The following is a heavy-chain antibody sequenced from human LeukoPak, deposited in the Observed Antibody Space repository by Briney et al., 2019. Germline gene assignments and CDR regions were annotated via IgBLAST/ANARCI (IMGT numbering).Heavy chain of an antibody. J-gene: IGHJ4*01. V-gene: IGHV3-7*01. Sequence: GRSLRLSCAVSGFTFIDYWMNWVRPAPGKELEWVASIRQDGSEKTYVDSVKGRFTISRDNTKNSLSLQLNTLRVEDTAVYYCARDGTAAGLYFDLWGQGTLVTVSS. D-gene: IGHD6-13*01. CDR2: IRQDGSEK. CDR3: ARDGTAAGLYFDL. CDR1: GFTFIDYW.